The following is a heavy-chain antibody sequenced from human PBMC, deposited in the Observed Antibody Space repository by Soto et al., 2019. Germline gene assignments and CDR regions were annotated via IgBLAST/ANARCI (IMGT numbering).Heavy chain of an antibody. J-gene: IGHJ6*02. CDR3: AKDVTGYSNYLPQKYYYYYGMDV. V-gene: IGHV3-48*03. Sequence: PGGSLRLSCAASGFTFSSYEMNWVRQAPGKGLEWVSYISGSGSTIHYADSVKGRFTISRDNSKNTLYLQMNSLRAEDTAVYYCAKDVTGYSNYLPQKYYYYYGMDVWGQGTTVTVSS. CDR1: GFTFSSYE. CDR2: ISGSGSTI. D-gene: IGHD4-4*01.